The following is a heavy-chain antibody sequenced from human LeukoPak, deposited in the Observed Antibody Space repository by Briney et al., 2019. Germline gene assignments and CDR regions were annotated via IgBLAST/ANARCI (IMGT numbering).Heavy chain of an antibody. J-gene: IGHJ4*02. CDR1: GGSISSYY. Sequence: SETLSLACTVSGGSISSYYWSWIRQSPGKGLEWIGYMLYSGSTNQNPSLRSRVTISVDTSKNQFSLKLNSVTAADTAVYYCAGTNGDYVFDYWGQGTLVTVSS. D-gene: IGHD4-17*01. CDR3: AGTNGDYVFDY. V-gene: IGHV4-59*08. CDR2: MLYSGST.